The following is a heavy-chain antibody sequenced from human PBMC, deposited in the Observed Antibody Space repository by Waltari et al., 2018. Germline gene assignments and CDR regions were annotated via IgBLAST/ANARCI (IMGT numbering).Heavy chain of an antibody. V-gene: IGHV3-66*02. CDR2: IYVGGST. Sequence: EVQLVESGGGLVQPGGSLTISCAASGFTVSDNYMTWVRQAPGKGLEWVSSIYVGGSTHYADSAKGRFTVSRDNSRNTMHLLMNSLRPEDTAVYYCVKGLTPWGQGTLVTVSS. CDR1: GFTVSDNY. CDR3: VKGLTP. J-gene: IGHJ4*02.